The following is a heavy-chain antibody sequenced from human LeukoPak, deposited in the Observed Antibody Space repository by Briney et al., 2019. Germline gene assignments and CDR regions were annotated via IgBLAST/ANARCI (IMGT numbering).Heavy chain of an antibody. CDR2: TYYRSKWYN. CDR1: GDSVSSNSAA. Sequence: SQTLSLTCAISGDSVSSNSAAWNWIRQSPSGGLEWLGRTYYRSKWYNDYAVSVKSRITINPDTSKNQFSLQLNSVTPEDTAVYYCARDQVWFGELSNYYYYGMDVWGKGTTVTVSS. V-gene: IGHV6-1*01. CDR3: ARDQVWFGELSNYYYYGMDV. D-gene: IGHD3-10*01. J-gene: IGHJ6*04.